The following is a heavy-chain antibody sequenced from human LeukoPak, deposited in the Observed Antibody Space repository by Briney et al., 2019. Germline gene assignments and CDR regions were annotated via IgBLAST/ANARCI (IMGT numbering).Heavy chain of an antibody. CDR1: GFTFSSYW. Sequence: PGGSLRLSCAASGFTFSSYWMSWVRQAPGKGLEWVANIKQDGSEKYYVDSVKGRFTISRDNAKSSLYLQMNSLRAEDTAVYYCAREAGGYVPPFDYWGQGTLVTVSS. V-gene: IGHV3-7*01. J-gene: IGHJ4*02. D-gene: IGHD5-12*01. CDR3: AREAGGYVPPFDY. CDR2: IKQDGSEK.